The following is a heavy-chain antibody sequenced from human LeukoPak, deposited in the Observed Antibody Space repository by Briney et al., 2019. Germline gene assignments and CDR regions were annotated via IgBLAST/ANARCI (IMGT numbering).Heavy chain of an antibody. CDR3: AKEKDYRVFDH. J-gene: IGHJ4*02. D-gene: IGHD4-11*01. CDR1: GFSLSAHP. CDR2: ISGSGQTT. V-gene: IGHV3-23*01. Sequence: GGSLRLSCTASGFSLSAHPMSWVRQGPGKSLEWVSVISGSGQTTYYADSVKGRFTVSEDNSKNTVYLQMSSLRADDTAVYYCAKEKDYRVFDHWGQGTLVTVSS.